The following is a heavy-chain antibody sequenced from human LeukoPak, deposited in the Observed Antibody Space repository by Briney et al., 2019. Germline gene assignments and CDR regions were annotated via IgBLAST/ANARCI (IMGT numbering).Heavy chain of an antibody. CDR3: ASGPDAKYNFYNYMDV. J-gene: IGHJ6*03. V-gene: IGHV4-39*07. CDR2: KYYNGKI. Sequence: SETLSLTCTVSGGSISSSNYYWGWIRQAPGKGLEWIGNKYYNGKIYHNPSLKSRVTLSVDTSKNQISLKLSSVTAADTAVYYCASGPDAKYNFYNYMDVWGRGTTVTVSS. D-gene: IGHD1-14*01. CDR1: GGSISSSNYY.